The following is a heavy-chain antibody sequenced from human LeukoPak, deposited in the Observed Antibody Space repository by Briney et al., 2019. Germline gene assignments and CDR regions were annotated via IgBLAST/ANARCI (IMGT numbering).Heavy chain of an antibody. J-gene: IGHJ3*01. Sequence: GGSLRLSCAASGFTLSNYWIHWVRHAPGKGLVWVSRINTDGSSTNYADFVRGRFTLSRDSAKNTLYLQMNSLRVEDTAVYYCARVIGWDEPFDLWGHGTLVTVSS. D-gene: IGHD1-26*01. CDR2: INTDGSST. CDR1: GFTLSNYW. CDR3: ARVIGWDEPFDL. V-gene: IGHV3-74*01.